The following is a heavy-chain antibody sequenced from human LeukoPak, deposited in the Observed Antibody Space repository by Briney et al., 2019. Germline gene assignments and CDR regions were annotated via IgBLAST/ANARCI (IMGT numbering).Heavy chain of an antibody. V-gene: IGHV3-21*01. Sequence: GGSLRLSCAASGFTFSSYSMNWVRQAPGKGLEWVSSISSSSSYIYYADSVKGRFTISRDNAKNSLYLQMNSLRAEDTAVYYCARDRSLRGRPSDYWGQGTLVTVSS. CDR1: GFTFSSYS. CDR3: ARDRSLRGRPSDY. J-gene: IGHJ4*02. D-gene: IGHD1-26*01. CDR2: ISSSSSYI.